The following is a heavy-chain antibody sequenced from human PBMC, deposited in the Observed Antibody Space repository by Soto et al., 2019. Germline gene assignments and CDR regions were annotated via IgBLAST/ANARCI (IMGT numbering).Heavy chain of an antibody. D-gene: IGHD3-10*01. CDR1: GGSVSSGSYY. V-gene: IGHV4-61*01. Sequence: SETLSLTCTVSGGSVSSGSYYWSWIRQPPGKGLEWIGYIYYSGSTNYNPSLKSRVTISVDTSKNQFSLKLSSVTAADTAVYYCARDYYGSGSPPLGYWGQGTLVTVSS. CDR2: IYYSGST. CDR3: ARDYYGSGSPPLGY. J-gene: IGHJ4*02.